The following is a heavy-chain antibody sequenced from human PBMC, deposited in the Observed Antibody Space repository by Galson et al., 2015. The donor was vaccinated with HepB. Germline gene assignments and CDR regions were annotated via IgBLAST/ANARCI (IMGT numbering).Heavy chain of an antibody. CDR1: GGSISSSSYY. Sequence: ETLSLTCTVSGGSISSSSYYWGWIRQPPGKGLEWIGSIYYSGSTYYNPSLKSRVTISVDTSKNQFSLKLSSVTAADTAVYYCARVLYYYDSSGYYYPHYFDYWGQGTLVTVSS. CDR2: IYYSGST. V-gene: IGHV4-39*07. D-gene: IGHD3-22*01. J-gene: IGHJ4*02. CDR3: ARVLYYYDSSGYYYPHYFDY.